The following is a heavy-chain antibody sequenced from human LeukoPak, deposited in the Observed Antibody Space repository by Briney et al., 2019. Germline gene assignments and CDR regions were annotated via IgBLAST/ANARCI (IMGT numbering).Heavy chain of an antibody. V-gene: IGHV4-34*01. CDR3: ARRRDSSGYYHLPFDY. J-gene: IGHJ4*02. CDR2: INHSGST. D-gene: IGHD3-22*01. Sequence: KPSETLSLTCAVYGGSFSGYYWSWIRQPPGKGLEWIGEINHSGSTNYNPSLKSRVTISVDTSKNQFSLKLSSVTAADTAVYYCARRRDSSGYYHLPFDYWGQGTLVTVSS. CDR1: GGSFSGYY.